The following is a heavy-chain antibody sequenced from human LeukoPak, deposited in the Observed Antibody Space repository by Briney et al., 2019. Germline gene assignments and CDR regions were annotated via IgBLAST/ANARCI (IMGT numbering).Heavy chain of an antibody. J-gene: IGHJ4*02. Sequence: GGSLRLSCAASGFTFSSYWMHWVRQAPGKGLVWVSRINSDGSGTTYADSVKGRFTISRDNARNTLYLQMNSLRAEDTAVYYCARAPTWGLYYFDYWGQGTLVTVSS. CDR2: INSDGSGT. D-gene: IGHD3-16*01. CDR3: ARAPTWGLYYFDY. CDR1: GFTFSSYW. V-gene: IGHV3-74*01.